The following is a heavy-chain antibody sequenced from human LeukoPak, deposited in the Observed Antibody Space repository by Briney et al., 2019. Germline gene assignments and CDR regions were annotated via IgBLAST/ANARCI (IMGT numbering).Heavy chain of an antibody. Sequence: SLRLSCAASGFTFDDYAMHWVRQAPGKGLEWVSGISWNSGSIGYADSVKGRFTISRDNAKNSLYLQMNSLRAEDTALYYCAKDIRLGELSSNYDYWGQGTLVTVSS. V-gene: IGHV3-9*01. CDR3: AKDIRLGELSSNYDY. CDR2: ISWNSGSI. D-gene: IGHD3-16*02. CDR1: GFTFDDYA. J-gene: IGHJ4*02.